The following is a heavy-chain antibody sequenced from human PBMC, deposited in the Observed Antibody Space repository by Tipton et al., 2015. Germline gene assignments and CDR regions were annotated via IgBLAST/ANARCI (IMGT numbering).Heavy chain of an antibody. CDR3: ARDGQQPPGVHY. CDR2: INQDGSEI. CDR1: GFTFTRHW. J-gene: IGHJ4*02. V-gene: IGHV3-7*01. Sequence: SLRLSCAASGFTFTRHWMSWVRQAPGKGLEWVANINQDGSEIYYVDSVKGRFTISRDNAKNSLYLQMNSLRAEDTAVYYCARDGQQPPGVHYWGQGTLVPVTS. D-gene: IGHD6-13*01.